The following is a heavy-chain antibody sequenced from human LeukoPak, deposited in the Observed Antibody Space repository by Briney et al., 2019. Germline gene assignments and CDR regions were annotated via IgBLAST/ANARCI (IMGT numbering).Heavy chain of an antibody. CDR2: INPSGGST. V-gene: IGHV1-46*01. CDR3: ARDSDFWSGYHPAYYFDY. Sequence: ASVKVSCKASGYTFTSYDINWLRQAPGQGLEWMGIINPSGGSTSYAQKFQGRVTMTRDTSTSTVYMELSSLRSEDTAVYYCARDSDFWSGYHPAYYFDYWGQGTLVTVSS. J-gene: IGHJ4*02. CDR1: GYTFTSYD. D-gene: IGHD3-3*01.